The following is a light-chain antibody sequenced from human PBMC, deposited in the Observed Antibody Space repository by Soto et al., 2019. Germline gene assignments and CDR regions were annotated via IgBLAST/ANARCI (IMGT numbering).Light chain of an antibody. J-gene: IGKJ4*01. CDR2: AAS. V-gene: IGKV1-39*01. CDR3: QQTYSTPFS. CDR1: QSMSNY. Sequence: DIQMTQSPSSLSASVGDRVTITCRASQSMSNYLSWYQQKSGKAPKLLIYAASSLQSGVPSRFSDSTSGTDFTLTISSLHPEDFATYYCQQTYSTPFSFGGGTKVEIK.